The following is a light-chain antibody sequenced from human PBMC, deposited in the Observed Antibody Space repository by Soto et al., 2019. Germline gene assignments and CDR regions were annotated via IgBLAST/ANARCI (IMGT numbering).Light chain of an antibody. Sequence: EIAMTQSPVTLSASPGERVTLSCRASQSVNITFAWYQQRPGQAPRVLIYGASNRASGIPDRFSGSGSGTDFTLTISSLEPDDFALYYCQQYKDWPPLTFGGGTRVEIK. CDR1: QSVNIT. J-gene: IGKJ4*01. CDR2: GAS. CDR3: QQYKDWPPLT. V-gene: IGKV3D-15*01.